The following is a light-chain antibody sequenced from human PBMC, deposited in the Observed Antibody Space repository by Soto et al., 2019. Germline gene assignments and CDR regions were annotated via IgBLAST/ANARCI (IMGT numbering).Light chain of an antibody. CDR3: QHYNSYSEA. Sequence: IQMTQSPSSLSASVGDRVTITCRASQSISSFLNWFQQKPGKAPKLLIYDASSLESGVPSRFSGSGSGTEFTLTISSLQPDDFATYYCQHYNSYSEAFGQGTKVDNK. CDR2: DAS. J-gene: IGKJ1*01. CDR1: QSISSF. V-gene: IGKV1-5*01.